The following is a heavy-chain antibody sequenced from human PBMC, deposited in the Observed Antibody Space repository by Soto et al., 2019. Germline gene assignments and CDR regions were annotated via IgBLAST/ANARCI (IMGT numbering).Heavy chain of an antibody. CDR1: GDSVTSNVC. D-gene: IGHD6-19*01. CDR2: AYHNGLT. CDR3: ARDAAVPGESDRFDY. J-gene: IGHJ4*02. V-gene: IGHV4-4*02. Sequence: SETLSLTCAVSGDSVTSNVCWSLVRQPPGKGLEWIGEAYHNGLTDYNPSLKSRVTMSVDTSKNEFSLKLTSLTAADTAIYYCARDAAVPGESDRFDYWGQGTLVTVSS.